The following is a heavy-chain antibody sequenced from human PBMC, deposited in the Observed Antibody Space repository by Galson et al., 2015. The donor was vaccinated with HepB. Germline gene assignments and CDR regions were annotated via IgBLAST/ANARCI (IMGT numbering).Heavy chain of an antibody. CDR2: IYPGDSDT. Sequence: QSGAEVKKPGESLKISCKGSGYSFTSYWIGWVRQMPGKGLEWMGIIYPGDSDTRYSPSFQGQVTISADESISTAYLQWSSLKASDTAMYYCARSHRGDIVVVPAAPGWFDPWGQGTLVTVSS. D-gene: IGHD2-2*01. V-gene: IGHV5-51*01. CDR3: ARSHRGDIVVVPAAPGWFDP. J-gene: IGHJ5*02. CDR1: GYSFTSYW.